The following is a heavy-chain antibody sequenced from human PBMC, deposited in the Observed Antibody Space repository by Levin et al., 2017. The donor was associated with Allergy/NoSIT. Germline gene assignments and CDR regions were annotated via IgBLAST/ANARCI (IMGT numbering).Heavy chain of an antibody. CDR2: INPNDGST. J-gene: IGHJ6*02. CDR3: ARGGPGIYYYYGMDV. D-gene: IGHD1-14*01. V-gene: IGHV1-46*01. CDR1: GYTFTSYY. Sequence: GASVKVSCKASGYTFTSYYMHWVRQAPGQGLEWVGIINPNDGSTKYAQKFQGKVTMTRDTSTSTVYMELSSLRSEDTAVYYCARGGPGIYYYYGMDVWGQGTTVTVSS.